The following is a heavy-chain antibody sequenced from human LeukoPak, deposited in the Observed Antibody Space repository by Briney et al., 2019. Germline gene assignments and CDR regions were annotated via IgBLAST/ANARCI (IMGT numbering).Heavy chain of an antibody. J-gene: IGHJ3*02. V-gene: IGHV3-30-3*01. D-gene: IGHD2-2*01. CDR1: GFTFSSYA. CDR2: ISYDGSNK. Sequence: TGGSLRLSRAASGFTFSSYAMHWVRQAPGKGLEWVAVISYDGSNKYYADSVKGRFTISRDNSKNTLYLQMNSLRAEDTAVYYCAKDGECSSTSCSSDAFDIWGQGTMVTVSS. CDR3: AKDGECSSTSCSSDAFDI.